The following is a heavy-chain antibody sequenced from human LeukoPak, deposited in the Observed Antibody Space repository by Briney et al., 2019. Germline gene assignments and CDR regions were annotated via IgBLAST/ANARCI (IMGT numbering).Heavy chain of an antibody. CDR2: ISTSSSYI. V-gene: IGHV3-21*01. CDR3: ARVVDTPMVLSGAIDI. D-gene: IGHD5-18*01. CDR1: GFTFSSYS. Sequence: TGGSLRLSCAASGFTFSSYSMNWVRQAPGKGLEWVSFISTSSSYIYYADSVKGRFTVSRDNAKNSLYLQMNSLRAEDAAVYYCARVVDTPMVLSGAIDIWGQGTVVSVSS. J-gene: IGHJ3*02.